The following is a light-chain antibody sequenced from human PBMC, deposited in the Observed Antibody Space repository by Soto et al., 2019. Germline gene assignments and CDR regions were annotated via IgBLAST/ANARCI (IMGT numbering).Light chain of an antibody. CDR1: RGISSW. Sequence: DIQMTQSPSSVSASVGDRVTITCRASRGISSWLAWYQQKPGKAPNLLIFAASSLHSGVPSRLSGSGSGTDFTLTISSLQPEDFATYYCQQANSFPLTVDGGTKVDTK. V-gene: IGKV1-12*01. CDR2: AAS. CDR3: QQANSFPLT. J-gene: IGKJ4*01.